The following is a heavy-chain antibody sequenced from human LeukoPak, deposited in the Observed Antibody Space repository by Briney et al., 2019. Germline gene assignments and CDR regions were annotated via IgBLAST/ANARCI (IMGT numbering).Heavy chain of an antibody. J-gene: IGHJ3*02. V-gene: IGHV3-23*01. D-gene: IGHD1-1*01. CDR2: ISGSGGST. CDR1: GSTFSSYA. CDR3: AKSLNWNLNAFDI. Sequence: GGSLRLSCAASGSTFSSYAMSWVRQAPGKGLEWVSAISGSGGSTYYADSVKGRFTISRDNSKNTLYLQMNSLRAEDTAVYYCAKSLNWNLNAFDIWGQGTMVTVSS.